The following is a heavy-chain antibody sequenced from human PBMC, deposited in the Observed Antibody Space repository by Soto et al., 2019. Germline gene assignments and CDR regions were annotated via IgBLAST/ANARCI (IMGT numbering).Heavy chain of an antibody. CDR3: ARHSHRNYGLCYFDY. V-gene: IGHV4-59*08. CDR1: GGSVSSYY. D-gene: IGHD4-4*01. CDR2: IYYSGST. Sequence: PSETLSLTCTVSGGSVSSYYWSWIRQSPGKGLEWIGYIYYSGSTKYKPSLKSRVTISVDTSKNQFSLKVTSATAADTAVYYCARHSHRNYGLCYFDYWGLGALVTVSS. J-gene: IGHJ4*01.